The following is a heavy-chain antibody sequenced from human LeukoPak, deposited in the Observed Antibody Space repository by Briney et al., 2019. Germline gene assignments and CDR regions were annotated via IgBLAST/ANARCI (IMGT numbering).Heavy chain of an antibody. Sequence: GGSLRLSCAASGFAFSSYAMSWVRQAPGKGLEWVAVISYDGSNKYYADSVKGRFTISRDNSKNTLYLQMNSLRAEDTAVYYCARTNYDFWSGYYGGEGYYYGMDVWGQGTMVTVSS. CDR1: GFAFSSYA. V-gene: IGHV3-30*03. J-gene: IGHJ6*02. CDR3: ARTNYDFWSGYYGGEGYYYGMDV. D-gene: IGHD3-3*01. CDR2: ISYDGSNK.